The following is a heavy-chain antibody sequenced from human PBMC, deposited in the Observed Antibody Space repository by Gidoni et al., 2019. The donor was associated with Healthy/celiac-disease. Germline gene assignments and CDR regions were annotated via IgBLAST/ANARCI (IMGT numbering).Heavy chain of an antibody. CDR3: AKDHSYGMDV. CDR1: GFTFSSYG. V-gene: IGHV3-30*18. Sequence: QVQLVESGGGVVQPGRSLRLSCAASGFTFSSYGMHWVRQAPVKGLDWVAVISYDGSNKYYADSVKGRFTISRDNSKNTLYLQMNSLRAEDTAVYYCAKDHSYGMDVWGQGTTVTVSS. J-gene: IGHJ6*02. CDR2: ISYDGSNK. D-gene: IGHD4-4*01.